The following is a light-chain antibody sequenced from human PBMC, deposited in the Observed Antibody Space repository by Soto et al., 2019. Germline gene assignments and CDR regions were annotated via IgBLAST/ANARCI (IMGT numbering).Light chain of an antibody. V-gene: IGLV2-23*01. CDR3: CSYAGSSIWV. CDR2: QGS. Sequence: QSALTQPASVSGSPGQSITISCTGTSSDVGSYNLVSWYQQHPGKAPKLMIYQGSKRPSGVSNRCSGSKSGNTSSLTISGVNAEDEADYYCCSYAGSSIWVFGGGTKLTV. J-gene: IGLJ3*02. CDR1: SSDVGSYNL.